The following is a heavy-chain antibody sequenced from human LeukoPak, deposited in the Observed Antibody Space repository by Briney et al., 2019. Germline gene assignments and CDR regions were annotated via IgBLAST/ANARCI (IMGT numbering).Heavy chain of an antibody. CDR2: INQSGST. V-gene: IGHV4-34*01. CDR3: ARVCSGGSCYGYYFDY. J-gene: IGHJ4*02. Sequence: KPSETLSLTCAVYGGSFSGYYWSWIRQPPGKGLEWIGEINQSGSTNYNPSLKSRVTISVDTSKNQFSLKLSSVTAADTAVYYCARVCSGGSCYGYYFDYWGQGTLVTVSS. D-gene: IGHD2-15*01. CDR1: GGSFSGYY.